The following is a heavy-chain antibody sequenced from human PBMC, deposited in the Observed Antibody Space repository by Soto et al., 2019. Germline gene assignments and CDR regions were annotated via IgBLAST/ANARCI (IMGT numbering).Heavy chain of an antibody. Sequence: QVQLVQSGAEVKKPGSSVKVSCKASGGTFSSYAISWVRQAPGQGLEWMGGIIPIFGTANYAQKFQVRVTITADEPTSTAYMELSSLRSEDTAVYYCARERSIAARPGKPDVWGQGTTVTVSS. V-gene: IGHV1-69*01. CDR3: ARERSIAARPGKPDV. CDR1: GGTFSSYA. D-gene: IGHD6-6*01. CDR2: IIPIFGTA. J-gene: IGHJ6*02.